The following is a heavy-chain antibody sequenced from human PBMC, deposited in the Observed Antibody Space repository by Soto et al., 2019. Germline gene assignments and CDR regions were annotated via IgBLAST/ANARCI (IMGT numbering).Heavy chain of an antibody. CDR3: ARSPQYSSGWNGGFDY. CDR2: IFYGGHT. V-gene: IGHV4-59*01. J-gene: IGHJ4*02. CDR1: GDFLTTYY. Sequence: PSETLSLTCDVSGDFLTTYYWNWIRQSPGKGLEWIGYIFYGGHTNYNPSLGGRATISVGTSKNQFSLKLSSVTAADTAVYYCARSPQYSSGWNGGFDYWGQGTLVTVSS. D-gene: IGHD6-19*01.